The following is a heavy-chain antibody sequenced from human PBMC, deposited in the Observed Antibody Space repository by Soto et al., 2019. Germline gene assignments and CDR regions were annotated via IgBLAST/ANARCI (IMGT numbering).Heavy chain of an antibody. D-gene: IGHD2-15*01. Sequence: SETLSLTCTVSGGSISSYYWSWIRQPPGKGLEWIGYIYYSGSTNYNPSLKSRVTISVDTSKNQFSLKLSSVTAADTAVYYCARDVGLGYCSGGSCYSHYYGMDVWGQGTTVTVSS. CDR2: IYYSGST. CDR3: ARDVGLGYCSGGSCYSHYYGMDV. J-gene: IGHJ6*02. CDR1: GGSISSYY. V-gene: IGHV4-59*01.